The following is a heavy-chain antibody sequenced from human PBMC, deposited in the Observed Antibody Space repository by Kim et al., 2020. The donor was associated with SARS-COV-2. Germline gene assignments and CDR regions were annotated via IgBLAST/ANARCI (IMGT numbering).Heavy chain of an antibody. D-gene: IGHD6-19*01. J-gene: IGHJ2*01. CDR3: ARVGWSSGWYLKLLHGWYFDL. Sequence: SETLSLTCTVSGGSISSYYWSWIRQPPGKGLEWIGYIYYSGSTNYNPSLKSRVTISVDTSKNQFSLKLSSVTAADTAVYYCARVGWSSGWYLKLLHGWYFDLWGRGTLVTVSS. CDR1: GGSISSYY. V-gene: IGHV4-59*01. CDR2: IYYSGST.